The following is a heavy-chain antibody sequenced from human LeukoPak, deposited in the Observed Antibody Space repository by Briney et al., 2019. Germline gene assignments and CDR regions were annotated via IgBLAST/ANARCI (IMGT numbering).Heavy chain of an antibody. CDR2: ISGYNGYT. J-gene: IGHJ5*02. CDR1: GYTFVRYG. V-gene: IGHV1-18*01. D-gene: IGHD2-8*01. Sequence: SVKDSCKSIGYTFVRYGVTGLRQAPGQGLEWMGWISGYNGYTNYAQNFQDRVTMTTDTSTNTAYMELRSLRFDDTAVYYCARLGYCTNGVCYRKHNRLDPWGQGTLVTVSP. CDR3: ARLGYCTNGVCYRKHNRLDP.